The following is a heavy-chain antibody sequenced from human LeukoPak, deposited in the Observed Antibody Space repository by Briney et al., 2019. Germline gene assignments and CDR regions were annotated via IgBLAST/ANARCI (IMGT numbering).Heavy chain of an antibody. V-gene: IGHV4-34*01. D-gene: IGHD3-9*01. J-gene: IGHJ4*02. CDR3: ARGILFDYYFDS. CDR2: IHYSGAT. CDR1: GGSFSGHY. Sequence: SETLSLTCAVYGGSFSGHYWSWIRQSPGKGLEWIAEIHYSGATNYNPSLKSRVTISGATSKNQVFLRMTSVTAADTALYYCARGILFDYYFDSWGQGTLVTVSS.